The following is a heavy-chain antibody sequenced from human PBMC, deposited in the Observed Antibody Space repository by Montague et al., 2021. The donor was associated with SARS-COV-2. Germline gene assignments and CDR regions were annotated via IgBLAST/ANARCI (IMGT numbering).Heavy chain of an antibody. J-gene: IGHJ4*02. CDR1: GITFSRYA. CDR2: ISYDGSNK. V-gene: IGHV3-30-3*01. CDR3: AREGLSGSYYGFLDY. Sequence: SLRLSCEASGITFSRYAMHWFRQAPGKGLEWVAVISYDGSNKYYADPVKGRFTISRDNSKNTLYLQTNSLRAEDTAVYYCAREGLSGSYYGFLDYWGQGTLVTVSS. D-gene: IGHD3-10*01.